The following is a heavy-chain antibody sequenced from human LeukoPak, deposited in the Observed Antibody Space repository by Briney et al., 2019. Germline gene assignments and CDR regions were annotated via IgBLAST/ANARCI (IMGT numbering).Heavy chain of an antibody. J-gene: IGHJ3*01. D-gene: IGHD3-22*01. CDR3: AKAGVRYFDSSGLYAFDF. CDR1: GGSISSTSYY. CDR2: INESGST. Sequence: PSETLSLTCAVSGGSISSTSYYWAWLRQPPGKGLDGIGTINESGSTYHNPSLKSPFTMSVAPSRNHFSLELSSVDAADTAVYYCAKAGVRYFDSSGLYAFDFWGQGTTVTVSS. V-gene: IGHV4-39*02.